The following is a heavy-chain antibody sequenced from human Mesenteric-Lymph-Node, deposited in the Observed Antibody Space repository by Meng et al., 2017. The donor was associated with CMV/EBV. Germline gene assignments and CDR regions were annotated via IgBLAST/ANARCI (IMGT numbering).Heavy chain of an antibody. V-gene: IGHV3-7*01. Sequence: SGFNFSSYWMSWVRQAPGKGLEWVANIKQDGSEKYYVDSVKGRFTISRDNAKNSLYLQMNSLRAEDTAVYYCARASSGSYYFYPDYWGQGTLVTVSS. CDR3: ARASSGSYYFYPDY. D-gene: IGHD1-26*01. CDR1: GFNFSSYW. J-gene: IGHJ4*02. CDR2: IKQDGSEK.